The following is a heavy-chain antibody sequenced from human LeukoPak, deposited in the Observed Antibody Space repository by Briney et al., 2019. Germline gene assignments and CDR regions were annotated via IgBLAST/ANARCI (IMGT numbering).Heavy chain of an antibody. CDR1: GGTFSSYA. CDR3: ARDGDGGNSDY. V-gene: IGHV1-69*04. D-gene: IGHD4-23*01. CDR2: IIPILGIA. J-gene: IGHJ4*02. Sequence: SVKVSCKAPGGTFSSYAISWVRQAPGQGLEWMGRIIPILGIANYAQKFQGRVTITADKSTSAAYMELSSLRSEDTAVYYCARDGDGGNSDYWDQGTLVTVSS.